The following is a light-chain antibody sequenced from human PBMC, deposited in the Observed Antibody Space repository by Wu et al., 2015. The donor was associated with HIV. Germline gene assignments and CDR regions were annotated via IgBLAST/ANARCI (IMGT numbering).Light chain of an antibody. Sequence: EIVLTQSPATLSLSPGERATLSCRASQSVSSYLAWYQQKPGQAPRLLIYDASNRATGIPARFSGSGSFTDFTLTISSLEPEDSAVYYCQQHSNWPLTFGHGTRLEIK. V-gene: IGKV3-11*01. CDR1: QSVSSY. CDR2: DAS. J-gene: IGKJ5*01. CDR3: QQHSNWPLT.